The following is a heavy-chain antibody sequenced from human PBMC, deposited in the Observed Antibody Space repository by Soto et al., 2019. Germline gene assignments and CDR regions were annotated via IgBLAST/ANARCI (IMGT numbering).Heavy chain of an antibody. J-gene: IGHJ4*02. V-gene: IGHV4-30-2*01. CDR1: GRSVTSGGHS. D-gene: IGHD3-16*01. CDR3: ARGDTRSRDSSPAF. Sequence: PSETLSLTCVVSGRSVTSGGHSWSWIRQPPGKGLEWLGSIYQAKSADYNPSLRSRVAISVDRSNNKVSLRVTSVTAADTAVYYCARGDTRSRDSSPAFWCPGTLVT. CDR2: IYQAKSA.